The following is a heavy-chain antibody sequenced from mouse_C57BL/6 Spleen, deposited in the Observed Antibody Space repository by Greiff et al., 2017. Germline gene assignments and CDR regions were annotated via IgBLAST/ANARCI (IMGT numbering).Heavy chain of an antibody. J-gene: IGHJ2*01. CDR2: ISDGGSYT. D-gene: IGHD1-1*01. CDR3: ARYHYGSSLYYFDY. V-gene: IGHV5-4*03. CDR1: GFTFSSYA. Sequence: EVKLEESGGGLVKPGGSLKLSCAASGFTFSSYAMSWVRQTPEKRLEWVATISDGGSYTYYPDNVKGRFTISRDNAKNNLYLQMSHLKSEDTAMYYCARYHYGSSLYYFDYWGQGTTLTVSS.